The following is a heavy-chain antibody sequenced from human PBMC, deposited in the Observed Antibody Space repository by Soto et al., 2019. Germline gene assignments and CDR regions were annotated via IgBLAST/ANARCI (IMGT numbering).Heavy chain of an antibody. J-gene: IGHJ3*02. Sequence: GGSLRLSCAASGFPLSNARMSWVRQAPGKGLEWVGRIQSKIDGGTTHYVAPVKGRFTSSRDDSRTTLYLQMNSLNTEDTAVYYCSTGVLSNDAFDIWGRGTMVTVSS. CDR1: GFPLSNAR. V-gene: IGHV3-15*01. CDR3: STGVLSNDAFDI. D-gene: IGHD3-16*01. CDR2: IQSKIDGGTT.